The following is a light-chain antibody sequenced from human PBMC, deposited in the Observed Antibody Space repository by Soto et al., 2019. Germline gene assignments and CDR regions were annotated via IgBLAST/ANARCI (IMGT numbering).Light chain of an antibody. CDR3: SSYASSSTIYV. V-gene: IGLV2-14*01. CDR1: SSDFGDYNY. J-gene: IGLJ1*01. CDR2: DVS. Sequence: QSVLTQPAPVSGSPGQSITISCTGTSSDFGDYNYVSWYQQRPGKAPKLMIYDVSNRPSGVSNRFSGSKSGSTASLTISGLQAEDEAEYYCSSYASSSTIYVFGTGTKVTVL.